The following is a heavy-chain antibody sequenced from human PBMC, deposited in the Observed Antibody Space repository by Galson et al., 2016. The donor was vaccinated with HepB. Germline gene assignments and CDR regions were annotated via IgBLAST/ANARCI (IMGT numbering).Heavy chain of an antibody. V-gene: IGHV3-33*01. CDR3: ARDLAVPGTTPHLDH. D-gene: IGHD6-19*01. Sequence: SLRRSCAAAGFTFSGYGMHWVRQTPGKGLEWVALISYDGNSKFYGNFVKGQFTISRDNSKNTLYLEMTSLRAEDTAVYYCARDLAVPGTTPHLDHWGQGTLVTVSS. CDR2: ISYDGNSK. CDR1: GFTFSGYG. J-gene: IGHJ4*02.